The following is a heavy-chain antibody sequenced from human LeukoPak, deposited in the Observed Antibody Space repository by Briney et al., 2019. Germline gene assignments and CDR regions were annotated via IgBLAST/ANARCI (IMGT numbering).Heavy chain of an antibody. CDR2: IRYHGSNN. D-gene: IGHD3-10*01. CDR3: AKATMVRGVIIHFDY. V-gene: IGHV3-30*02. J-gene: IGHJ4*02. CDR1: GFTFSSYG. Sequence: GGSLRLSCAASGFTFSSYGMHWVRQAPGKGLEWVAFIRYHGSNNYYADSVKGRFTISRDNSKNTLYLQMNSLRTEDTAVYYCAKATMVRGVIIHFDYWGQGTLVTVSS.